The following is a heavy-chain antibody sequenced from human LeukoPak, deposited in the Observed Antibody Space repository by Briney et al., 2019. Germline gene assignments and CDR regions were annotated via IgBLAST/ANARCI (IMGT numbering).Heavy chain of an antibody. D-gene: IGHD2-2*01. V-gene: IGHV3-23*01. CDR2: TSGSGGST. CDR1: GFTFSSYA. CDR3: AKPHCSSTSCPFGFYYGMDV. J-gene: IGHJ6*02. Sequence: GGSLRLSCAASGFTFSSYAMSWVRQAPGKGLEWVSGTSGSGGSTYYADSVKGRFTISRDNSKNTLYLQMNSLRAEDTAVYYCAKPHCSSTSCPFGFYYGMDVWGQGTTVTVSS.